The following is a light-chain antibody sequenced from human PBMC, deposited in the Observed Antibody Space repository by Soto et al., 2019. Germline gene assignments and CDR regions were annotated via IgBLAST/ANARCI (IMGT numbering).Light chain of an antibody. CDR2: GAS. Sequence: EVVLTQSPATLSVSPGEGVTLSCRASQGIGDTLAWYQHKPGQTPRLLIYGASNRATGIPDRFSGSGSGTDFTLTISRLEPEDFAVYYCQQRGSWPAITFGQGTRLEIK. J-gene: IGKJ5*01. CDR1: QGIGDT. V-gene: IGKV3D-11*01. CDR3: QQRGSWPAIT.